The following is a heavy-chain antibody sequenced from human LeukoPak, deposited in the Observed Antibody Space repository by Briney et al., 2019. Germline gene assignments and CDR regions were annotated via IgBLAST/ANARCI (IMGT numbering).Heavy chain of an antibody. J-gene: IGHJ4*02. CDR1: GFTFSSYA. V-gene: IGHV3-23*01. CDR3: AKRSYGSGSYYNNPPYYFDY. D-gene: IGHD3-10*01. Sequence: PGGSLRLSCAASGFTFSSYAMSWVRQAPGKGLEWVSAISGSGGSTYYAESVKGRFTISRDNSKNTLYLQMNSLRAEDTAVYYCAKRSYGSGSYYNNPPYYFDYWGQGTLVTVSS. CDR2: ISGSGGST.